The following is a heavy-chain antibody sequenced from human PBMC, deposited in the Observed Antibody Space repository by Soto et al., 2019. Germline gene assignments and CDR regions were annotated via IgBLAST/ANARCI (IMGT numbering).Heavy chain of an antibody. J-gene: IGHJ4*01. CDR2: ISAYNGNT. Sequence: QVQLVQSGAEVKKPGASVKVSCKASGYTFTRYGISWVRQAPGQGLEWMGWISAYNGNTNYAQKLQGRVTMTTDTSTSTAYMELRSLRSDDTAVYYCAREPAINYGYSSGWYDSSAIDYWGHGTLVTVTS. D-gene: IGHD6-19*01. CDR1: GYTFTRYG. CDR3: AREPAINYGYSSGWYDSSAIDY. V-gene: IGHV1-18*04.